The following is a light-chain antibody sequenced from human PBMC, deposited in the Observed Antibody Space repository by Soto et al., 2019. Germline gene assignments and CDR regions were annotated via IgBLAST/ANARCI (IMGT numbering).Light chain of an antibody. V-gene: IGLV2-14*01. CDR2: AVT. CDR3: SSYTSSSTVV. CDR1: SSDVGGYNY. Sequence: QSALTQPASLSGSPGQSITISCTGTSSDVGGYNYVSWYQQHPGKAPKVVIYAVTNRPSGISDRFSGSKSGNTASLTISGLQAEDEADYYCSSYTSSSTVVFGGGTKVTVL. J-gene: IGLJ2*01.